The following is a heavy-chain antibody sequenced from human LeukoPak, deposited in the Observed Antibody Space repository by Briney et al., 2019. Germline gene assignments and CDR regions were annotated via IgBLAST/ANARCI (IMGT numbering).Heavy chain of an antibody. J-gene: IGHJ4*02. CDR3: AHDYYGSGGDY. Sequence: GGSLRLSCAASGFTFNIYAMSWVRQAPGKGLEWVSAISTSGSTIYYADSVKGRFTISRDNAKNSLYLQMNSLRAEDTAVYYCAHDYYGSGGDYWGQGTLVTVSS. V-gene: IGHV3-48*04. CDR2: ISTSGSTI. CDR1: GFTFNIYA. D-gene: IGHD3-10*01.